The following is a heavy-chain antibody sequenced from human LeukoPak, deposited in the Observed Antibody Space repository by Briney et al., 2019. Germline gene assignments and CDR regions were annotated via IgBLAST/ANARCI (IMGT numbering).Heavy chain of an antibody. Sequence: PSETLSPTCAVSGGSISSGGYSWSWIRQPPGKGLEWIGYIYHSGSTYYNPSLKSRVTISVDRSKNQFSLKLSSVTAADTAVYYCARGRGRYTLDWYFDLWGRGTLVTVSS. D-gene: IGHD3-9*01. J-gene: IGHJ2*01. CDR2: IYHSGST. CDR1: GGSISSGGYS. V-gene: IGHV4-30-2*01. CDR3: ARGRGRYTLDWYFDL.